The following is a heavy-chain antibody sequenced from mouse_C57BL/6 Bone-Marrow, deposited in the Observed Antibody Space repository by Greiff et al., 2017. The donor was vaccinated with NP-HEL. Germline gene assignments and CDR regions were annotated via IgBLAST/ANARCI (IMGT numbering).Heavy chain of an antibody. CDR1: GYAFSSSW. CDR3: AREVLLPDY. V-gene: IGHV1-82*01. D-gene: IGHD1-1*01. J-gene: IGHJ2*01. CDR2: IYPGDGDT. Sequence: VKLQESGPELVKPGASVKISCKASGYAFSSSWMNWVKQRPGKGLEWIGRIYPGDGDTNYIGKFKGKATLTADKSSSTAYMQLSSLTSEDSAVNFCAREVLLPDYWGQGTTLTVSS.